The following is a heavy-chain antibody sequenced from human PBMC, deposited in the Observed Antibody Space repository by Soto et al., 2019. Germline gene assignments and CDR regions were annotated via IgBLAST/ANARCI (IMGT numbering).Heavy chain of an antibody. CDR3: AREMGRPYIFAMDH. CDR2: FSVTSGNT. Sequence: GGSLRLSCAASGFTLSSYAMRWVRQAPGKGLEWVSTFSVTSGNTFYADSVKGRFTIFRDTSKNTLYLQMNSLRAEDTAMYYCAREMGRPYIFAMDHWGQGTLVTVSS. J-gene: IGHJ4*02. D-gene: IGHD3-3*02. CDR1: GFTLSSYA. V-gene: IGHV3-23*01.